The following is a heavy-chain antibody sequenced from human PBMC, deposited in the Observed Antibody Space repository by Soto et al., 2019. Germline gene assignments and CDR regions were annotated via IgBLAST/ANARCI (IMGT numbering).Heavy chain of an antibody. D-gene: IGHD2-2*01. CDR2: ISAYNGNT. CDR1: GYTFTSYG. J-gene: IGHJ5*02. V-gene: IGHV1-18*04. CDR3: AIIVVVPGWFDP. Sequence: GASVKVSCKASGYTFTSYGISWVRRAPGQGLEWMGWISAYNGNTNYAQKLQGRVTMTTDTSTSTAYMELRSLRSDDTAVYYCAIIVVVPGWFDPWGQGTLVTVSS.